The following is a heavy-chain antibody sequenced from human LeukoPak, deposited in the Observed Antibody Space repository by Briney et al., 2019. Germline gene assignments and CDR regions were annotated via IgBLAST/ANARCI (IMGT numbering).Heavy chain of an antibody. CDR2: ISGSGGST. CDR1: GFTFSSYA. Sequence: ETGGSLRLSCAAPGFTFSSYAMSWVRQAPGKGLEWVSAISGSGGSTYYADSVKGRFTISRDNSKNTLYLQMNSLRAEDTAVYYCAKSDFWREGDINYWGQGTLVTVSS. V-gene: IGHV3-23*01. D-gene: IGHD3-3*01. CDR3: AKSDFWREGDINY. J-gene: IGHJ4*02.